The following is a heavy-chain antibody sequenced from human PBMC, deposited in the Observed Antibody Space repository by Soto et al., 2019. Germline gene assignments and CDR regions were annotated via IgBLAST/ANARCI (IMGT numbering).Heavy chain of an antibody. D-gene: IGHD3-22*01. CDR3: ARGGYYYENSGQNAYDY. Sequence: SETLSLTCTVSGGSISSGGYYWSWIRQHPGKGLEWIGYIYYDGSTYYNPSLKSRATISGDTSKNQFSLKLSSVTAADTAVYYCARGGYYYENSGQNAYDYWGQGILVTISS. J-gene: IGHJ4*01. V-gene: IGHV4-31*03. CDR1: GGSISSGGYY. CDR2: IYYDGST.